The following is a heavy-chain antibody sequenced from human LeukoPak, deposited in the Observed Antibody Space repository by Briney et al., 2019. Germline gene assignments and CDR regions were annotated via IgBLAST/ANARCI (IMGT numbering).Heavy chain of an antibody. CDR2: ISSNGGST. V-gene: IGHV3-64*01. CDR1: GFTFSSYA. D-gene: IGHD5-18*01. CDR3: ARGRSGYSYGLDIFDY. Sequence: GGSLRLSCAASGFTFSSYAMHWVRQAPGKGLEYVSAISSNGGSTYYANSVKGRFTISRDNSKNTLYLQMGSLRAEDMAVYYCARGRSGYSYGLDIFDYWGQGTLVTVSS. J-gene: IGHJ4*02.